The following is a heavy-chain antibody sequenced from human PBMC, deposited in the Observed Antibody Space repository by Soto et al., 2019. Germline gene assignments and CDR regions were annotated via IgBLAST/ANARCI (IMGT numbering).Heavy chain of an antibody. J-gene: IGHJ5*02. CDR1: GYTFTGYY. CDR2: INPNSGGT. V-gene: IGHV1-2*02. CDR3: ARGNIVVVPAAIRCDP. D-gene: IGHD2-2*02. Sequence: ASVKVSCKASGYTFTGYYMHWVRQAPGQGLEWMGWINPNSGGTNYAQKFQGRVTMTRDTSISTAYMELSRLRSDDTAVYCCARGNIVVVPAAIRCDPWGQGTLVTVSS.